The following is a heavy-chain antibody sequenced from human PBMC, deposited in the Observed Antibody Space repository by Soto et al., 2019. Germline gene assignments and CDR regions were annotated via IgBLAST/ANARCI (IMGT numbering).Heavy chain of an antibody. D-gene: IGHD3-10*01. J-gene: IGHJ4*02. CDR2: IYHSGST. V-gene: IGHV4-30-2*01. Sequence: SETLSLTCAVSGGSISSGGYSWSWIRQPPGKGLEWIGYIYHSGSTYYNPSLKSRVTISVDRSKNQFSLKLSSVTAADTAVYYCARGYTSWFGELLPLFDYWGQGTLVTVSS. CDR1: GGSISSGGYS. CDR3: ARGYTSWFGELLPLFDY.